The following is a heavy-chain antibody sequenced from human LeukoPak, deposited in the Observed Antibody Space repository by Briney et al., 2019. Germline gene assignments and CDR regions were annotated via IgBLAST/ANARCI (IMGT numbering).Heavy chain of an antibody. CDR3: ARDGGVEGAGSGSYYLPFPGY. CDR2: IKQDGSEK. CDR1: GFTFSSYW. D-gene: IGHD3-10*01. J-gene: IGHJ4*02. V-gene: IGHV3-7*01. Sequence: GGSLRLSCAASGFTFSSYWMSWVRQAPGKGLEWVANIKQDGSEKYYVDSVKGRFTISRDNAKNSLYLQMNSLRAEDAAVYYCARDGGVEGAGSGSYYLPFPGYWGQGTLVTVSS.